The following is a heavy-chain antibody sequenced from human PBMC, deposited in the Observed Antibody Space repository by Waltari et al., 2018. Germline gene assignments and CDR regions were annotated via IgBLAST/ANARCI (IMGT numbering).Heavy chain of an antibody. Sequence: QVQLQESGPGLVKPSETLSLTCAVSGYSISSGYYWGWIRQPPGKGLEWIGSIYHSGSTYYTPSLKSRVTISVDTSKNQFSLKLSSVTAADTAVYYCARDRRARIPWFDPWGQGTLVTASS. J-gene: IGHJ5*02. V-gene: IGHV4-38-2*02. CDR1: GYSISSGYY. CDR3: ARDRRARIPWFDP. CDR2: IYHSGST.